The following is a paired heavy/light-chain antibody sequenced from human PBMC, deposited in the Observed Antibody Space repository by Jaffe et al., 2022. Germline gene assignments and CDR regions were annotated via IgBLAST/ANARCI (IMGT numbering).Heavy chain of an antibody. V-gene: IGHV4-59*01. CDR1: GGSISSYY. CDR2: IYYSGST. Sequence: QVQLQESGPGLVKPSETLSLTCTVSGGSISSYYWSWIRQPPGKGLEWIGYIYYSGSTNYNPSLKSRVTISVDTSKNQFSLKLSSVTAADTAVYYCARSDLKPRESRIWSGYYNGLDYYYYMDVWGKGTTVTVSS. CDR3: ARSDLKPRESRIWSGYYNGLDYYYYMDV. D-gene: IGHD3-3*01. J-gene: IGHJ6*03.
Light chain of an antibody. CDR1: QSISSY. CDR3: QQSYSTPSGFT. Sequence: DIQMTQSPSSLSASVGDRVTITCRASQSISSYLNWYQQKPGKAPKLLIYAASSLQSGVPSRFSGSGSGTDFTLTISSLQPEDFATYYCQQSYSTPSGFTFGPGTKVDIK. CDR2: AAS. V-gene: IGKV1-39*01. J-gene: IGKJ3*01.